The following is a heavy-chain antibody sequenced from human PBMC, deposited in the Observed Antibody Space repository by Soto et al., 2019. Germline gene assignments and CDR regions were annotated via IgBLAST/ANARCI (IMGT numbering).Heavy chain of an antibody. CDR3: ARGCGDDTRFYDSYDVDV. J-gene: IGHJ6*02. CDR1: GGSLSSYY. V-gene: IGHV4-59*01. CDR2: IYYSGST. D-gene: IGHD7-27*01. Sequence: PSETLSLTCTVSGGSLSSYYWSWIRQPPGKGLEWIGYIYYSGSTNYNPSLQSRVTISVATSKNQFSLNLTSVTTAATAVDYCARGCGDDTRFYDSYDVDVWGQGTTVT.